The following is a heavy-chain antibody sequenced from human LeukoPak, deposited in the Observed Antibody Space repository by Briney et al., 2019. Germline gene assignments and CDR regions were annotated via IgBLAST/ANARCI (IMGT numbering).Heavy chain of an antibody. CDR2: TSYSGTT. Sequence: NPSETLSLTCTVSGGAISSYYWSWIRQPPGKGLEWIGYTSYSGTTNYNPSLRIRVTISVDSSKNQFSLKLSSVTAADTAVYYCARSRPAAYMYYFDYWGQGTQVTVSS. J-gene: IGHJ4*02. V-gene: IGHV4-59*01. CDR1: GGAISSYY. CDR3: ARSRPAAYMYYFDY. D-gene: IGHD2-2*01.